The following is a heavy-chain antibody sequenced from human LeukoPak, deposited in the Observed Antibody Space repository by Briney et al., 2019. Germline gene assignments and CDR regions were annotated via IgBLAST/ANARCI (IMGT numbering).Heavy chain of an antibody. CDR3: ARAGGIVGARNYYYYYYMDV. D-gene: IGHD1-26*01. Sequence: SETLSLTCTVSGGSISSGSYYWSWIRQPAGKGLEWIGRIYTSGSTNYNPSLKSRVTMSVDTSKNQFSLKLSSVTAADTAVYYCARAGGIVGARNYYYYYYMDVWGKGTTVTISS. CDR1: GGSISSGSYY. V-gene: IGHV4-61*02. J-gene: IGHJ6*03. CDR2: IYTSGST.